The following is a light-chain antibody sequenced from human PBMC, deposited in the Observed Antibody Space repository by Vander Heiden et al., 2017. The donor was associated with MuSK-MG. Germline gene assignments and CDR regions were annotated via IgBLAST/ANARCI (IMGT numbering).Light chain of an antibody. CDR1: ASNLASNS. CDR2: SNN. Sequence: QSVLTQPPSASGPPGQRVIISCSGGASNLASNSVNWYQQVPGAAPKLLIYSNNQRPSGVPDRFSGSKSVASASLAISGLQAEDEADYYCAAGDDIPDAYVFGSGTRVTVL. J-gene: IGLJ1*01. V-gene: IGLV1-44*01. CDR3: AAGDDIPDAYV.